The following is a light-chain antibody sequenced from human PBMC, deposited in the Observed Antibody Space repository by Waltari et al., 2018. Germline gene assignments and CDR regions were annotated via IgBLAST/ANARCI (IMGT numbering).Light chain of an antibody. CDR2: KIS. CDR1: QSPVHSDGNTY. CDR3: MRGPHWRRT. J-gene: IGKJ2*01. V-gene: IGKV2-30*02. Sequence: VVLTQSQLFLPVTLGQAASMSCRSSQSPVHSDGNTYLNWCHQRPGRPPRRLIYKISRRESGVPERFSGSGSGTDFTLKIRRVGAEDVGVYYRMRGPHWRRTVGQVTKLEI.